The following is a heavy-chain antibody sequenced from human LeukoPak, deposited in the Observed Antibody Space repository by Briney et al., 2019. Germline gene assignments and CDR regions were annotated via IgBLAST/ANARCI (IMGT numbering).Heavy chain of an antibody. CDR1: GYAFTSYD. CDR3: ARFGGSFPFSNWFDP. V-gene: IGHV1-8*01. CDR2: MNPNSGNT. Sequence: ASVKVSCKASGYAFTSYDVNWVRQATGQGLEWMGWMNPNSGNTGYAQKFQGRVTMTRNTSISTAYMELSSLRSEDTAVYYCARFGGSFPFSNWFDPWGQGTLVTVSS. D-gene: IGHD2-15*01. J-gene: IGHJ5*02.